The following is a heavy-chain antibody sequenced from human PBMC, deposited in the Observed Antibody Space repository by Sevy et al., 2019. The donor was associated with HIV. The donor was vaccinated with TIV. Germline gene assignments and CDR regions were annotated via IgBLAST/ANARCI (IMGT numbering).Heavy chain of an antibody. Sequence: SETLSLTCTVSGGSISSYYWSWIRQPAGKGLEWIGRIYTSGSTNYNPSLKSRVTMSVDTSKNQFSLKRGSVTAADTAVYYCAGDLVVVAATHYYYYYGMDVWGQGTTVTVSS. CDR1: GGSISSYY. V-gene: IGHV4-4*07. CDR2: IYTSGST. J-gene: IGHJ6*02. D-gene: IGHD2-15*01. CDR3: AGDLVVVAATHYYYYYGMDV.